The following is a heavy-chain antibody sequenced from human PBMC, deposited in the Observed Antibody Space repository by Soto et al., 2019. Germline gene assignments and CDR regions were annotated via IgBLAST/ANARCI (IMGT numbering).Heavy chain of an antibody. CDR1: GGSISSSSYY. CDR3: AAPWKRGPASWYFDL. J-gene: IGHJ2*01. Sequence: QLQLQESDPGLVKPSETLSLTCTVSGGSISSSSYYWGWIRQPPGKGLEWIGSIYYSGSTYYNPSLKSRVTISVDTSKNQFSLKLSSVTAADTAVYYYAAPWKRGPASWYFDLWGRGTLVTVSS. V-gene: IGHV4-39*01. CDR2: IYYSGST. D-gene: IGHD1-1*01.